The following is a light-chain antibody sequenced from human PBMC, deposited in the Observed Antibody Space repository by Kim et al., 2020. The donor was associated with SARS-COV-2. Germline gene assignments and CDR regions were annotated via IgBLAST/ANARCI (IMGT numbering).Light chain of an antibody. Sequence: EIVMTQSPATLSVSPGERATLSCRASQSVSSNLAWYQQKPGQAPRLLIYGASTRAPGIPARFSGSGSGTDFTLTIYSLQSEDFAVYYCHQYNDWPPLTFCGGTKVDIK. V-gene: IGKV3-15*01. CDR2: GAS. CDR3: HQYNDWPPLT. J-gene: IGKJ4*01. CDR1: QSVSSN.